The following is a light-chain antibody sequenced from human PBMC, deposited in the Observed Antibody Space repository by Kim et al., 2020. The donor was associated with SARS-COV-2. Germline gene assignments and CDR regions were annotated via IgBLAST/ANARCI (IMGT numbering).Light chain of an antibody. V-gene: IGKV3-15*01. CDR3: QQYNNWPPLT. J-gene: IGKJ4*01. Sequence: EIVMTQSPATVSVSPGERATLSCRASQSVRSNVAWYQQKPGQAPRLLIYDSSTRVTGIPARFSGGGSGTEFTLTISSLQSEDYAVYYCQQYNNWPPLTFGGGTKVDIK. CDR2: DSS. CDR1: QSVRSN.